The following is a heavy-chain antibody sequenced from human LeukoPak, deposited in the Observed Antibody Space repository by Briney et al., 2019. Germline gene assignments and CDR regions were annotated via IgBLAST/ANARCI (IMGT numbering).Heavy chain of an antibody. D-gene: IGHD3-3*01. V-gene: IGHV4-59*02. Sequence: TSETLSLTCTVSGVSVSNFYWSWIRQPPGKGLEWIGYIYYSGSTNYNPSLKSRVTISVDTSKNQFSLKLSSVTAADTAVYYCARAKSDFPGGYYYYYMDVWGKGTTVTVSS. J-gene: IGHJ6*03. CDR2: IYYSGST. CDR3: ARAKSDFPGGYYYYYMDV. CDR1: GVSVSNFY.